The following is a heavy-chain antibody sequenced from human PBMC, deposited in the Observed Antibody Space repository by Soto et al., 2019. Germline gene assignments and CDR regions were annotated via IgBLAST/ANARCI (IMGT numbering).Heavy chain of an antibody. V-gene: IGHV1-46*03. CDR3: ARGGHVVVVTAAFDY. Sequence: QVQLVQSGAEVKKPGASVKVSCKASGNTFSNYYIHWVRQAPGQGLEWMGTINPSGGHTTYAQKFLGRVTMTRDSSTSTLYMELTSLRFEDTAVYYCARGGHVVVVTAAFDYWGQGTRVTVSS. CDR2: INPSGGHT. CDR1: GNTFSNYY. J-gene: IGHJ4*02. D-gene: IGHD2-21*02.